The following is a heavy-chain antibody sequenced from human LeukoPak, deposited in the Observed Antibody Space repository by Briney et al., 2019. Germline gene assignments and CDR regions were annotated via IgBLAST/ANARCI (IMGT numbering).Heavy chain of an antibody. D-gene: IGHD5-24*01. J-gene: IGHJ4*02. CDR2: IIPIFGTA. CDR1: GGTFSSYA. V-gene: IGHV1-69*05. CDR3: ARGRRDGYNLLDY. Sequence: ASVKVSCKASGGTFSSYAISWVRQAPGQGLEWMGGIIPIFGTANYAQKFQGRVTINTDESTSTAYMELSSLRSEDTAVYYCARGRRDGYNLLDYWGQGTLVTVSS.